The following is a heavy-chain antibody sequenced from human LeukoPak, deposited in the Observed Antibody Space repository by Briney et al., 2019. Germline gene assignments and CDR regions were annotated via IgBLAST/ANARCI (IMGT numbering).Heavy chain of an antibody. J-gene: IGHJ5*02. D-gene: IGHD3-10*01. Sequence: GGSLRLSCAASGFTFSSYAMHWVRQAPGKGLEWVAVISYDGSNKYYADSVKGRFTISRDNSKNTLYLQMNSLRAEDTAVYYCARESSTMVRGVIITNWFGPWGQGTLVTVSS. CDR2: ISYDGSNK. CDR3: ARESSTMVRGVIITNWFGP. CDR1: GFTFSSYA. V-gene: IGHV3-30*04.